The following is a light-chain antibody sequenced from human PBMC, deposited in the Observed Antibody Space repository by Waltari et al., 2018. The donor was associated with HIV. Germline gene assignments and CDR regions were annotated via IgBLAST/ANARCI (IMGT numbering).Light chain of an antibody. CDR2: QAS. V-gene: IGKV1-5*03. CDR1: QSITTS. J-gene: IGKJ1*01. Sequence: DIQMTQSPSTLSASVGDRVSITCRARQSITTSLAWYQQKPGKAPKLLVYQASTLESGVPSRFGGSGSGTEFTLTISSLQPDDFATYYCHQYGRSRTFGQGTKVDVK. CDR3: HQYGRSRT.